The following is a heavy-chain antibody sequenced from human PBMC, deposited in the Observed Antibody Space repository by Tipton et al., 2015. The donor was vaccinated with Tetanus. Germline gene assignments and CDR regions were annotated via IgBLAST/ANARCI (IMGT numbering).Heavy chain of an antibody. J-gene: IGHJ4*02. V-gene: IGHV4-30-4*01. CDR1: GGSISSGDYY. D-gene: IGHD3-22*01. CDR2: IYYSGST. Sequence: LRLSCTVSGGSISSGDYYWXWIRQPPGKGLEWIGYIYYSGSTYYNPSLKSRVTISVDTSRNQFSLKLSSVTAADTAVYYCARETDSSGGGIDYWGQGTLVTVSS. CDR3: ARETDSSGGGIDY.